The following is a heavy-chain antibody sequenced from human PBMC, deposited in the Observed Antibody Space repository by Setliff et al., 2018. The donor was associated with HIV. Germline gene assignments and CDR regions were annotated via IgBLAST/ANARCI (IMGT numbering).Heavy chain of an antibody. J-gene: IGHJ4*02. V-gene: IGHV1-69*13. CDR1: GGTFSSYA. Sequence: SVKVSCKASGGTFSSYAISWVRQAPGQGLEWMGGIIPIFGTANYAQNFQGRVSITADASTSTAYMELSSLRSEDTAVYYCARDNYYDTSGAIGYWGQGTLVTVSS. CDR2: IIPIFGTA. CDR3: ARDNYYDTSGAIGY. D-gene: IGHD3-22*01.